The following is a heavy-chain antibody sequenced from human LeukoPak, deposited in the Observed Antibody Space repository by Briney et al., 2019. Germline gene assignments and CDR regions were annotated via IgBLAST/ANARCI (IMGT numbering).Heavy chain of an antibody. CDR3: ARAACSSASCYAGYYYGMDV. J-gene: IGHJ6*02. V-gene: IGHV4-31*03. CDR1: GDSISSGGSY. CDR2: IYYSGTT. Sequence: SETLSLTCTVSGDSISSGGSYWSWTRQHPGEGLEWIGYIYYSGTTQYNPSLKSRVTISIDTSKNQFSLKLTSVTAADTAVYYCARAACSSASCYAGYYYGMDVWGQGTTVTVSS. D-gene: IGHD2-2*01.